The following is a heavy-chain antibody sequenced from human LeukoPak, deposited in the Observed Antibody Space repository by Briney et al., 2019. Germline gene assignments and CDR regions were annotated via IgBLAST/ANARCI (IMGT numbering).Heavy chain of an antibody. Sequence: NPGGSLRLSCAASGFTFSRYTMNWVRQAPGKGLEWVSSISRTSTYIYYADSVKGRFTISRDNAKNSLYLRMNSLRAEDTALYYCARGPPHLSAYWGQGTLVTVSS. J-gene: IGHJ4*02. CDR2: ISRTSTYI. V-gene: IGHV3-21*01. CDR1: GFTFSRYT. CDR3: ARGPPHLSAY. D-gene: IGHD1-14*01.